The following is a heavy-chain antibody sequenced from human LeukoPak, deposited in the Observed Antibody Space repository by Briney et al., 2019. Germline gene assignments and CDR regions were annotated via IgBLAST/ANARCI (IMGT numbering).Heavy chain of an antibody. CDR1: EFTFSNHV. Sequence: GGSLRLSCAASEFTFSNHVMNWARQAPGKGLEWVSGISGSGRSTYYADSVKGRFTISRDNSRNTLYLQMNSLRAEDTAVYYCAKDKSSSSGWYYFDYWGQGTLVIVSS. CDR3: AKDKSSSSGWYYFDY. CDR2: ISGSGRST. D-gene: IGHD6-19*01. V-gene: IGHV3-23*01. J-gene: IGHJ4*02.